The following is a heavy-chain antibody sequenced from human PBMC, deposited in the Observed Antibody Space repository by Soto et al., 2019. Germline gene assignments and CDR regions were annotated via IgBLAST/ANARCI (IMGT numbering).Heavy chain of an antibody. CDR2: ISSSGSYI. D-gene: IGHD5-18*01. CDR1: GFTFSSYT. V-gene: IGHV3-21*01. CDR3: ARDVETSMDGLNYFDP. J-gene: IGHJ5*02. Sequence: PGGSLRLSCAASGFTFSSYTMNWVRQAPGKGLEWGSSISSSGSYIHYADSVKGRFTISRDNAKTSLFLQMDSLRAEDTAVYYCARDVETSMDGLNYFDPWGQGTLVTVSS.